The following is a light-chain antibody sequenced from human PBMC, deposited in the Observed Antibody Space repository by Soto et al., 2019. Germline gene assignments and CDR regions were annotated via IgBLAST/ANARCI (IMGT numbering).Light chain of an antibody. CDR1: QSVSSN. CDR3: QQYNNWPV. CDR2: AAS. Sequence: EIVMIQTPDNRRVSPGERATLYCRASQSVSSNLAWYQQKPGQAPRLLIYAASTRATGIPARFSGSGSGTEFTLTISSLQSEDFAVYYCQQYNNWPVFGQGTKVDIK. V-gene: IGKV3-15*01. J-gene: IGKJ1*01.